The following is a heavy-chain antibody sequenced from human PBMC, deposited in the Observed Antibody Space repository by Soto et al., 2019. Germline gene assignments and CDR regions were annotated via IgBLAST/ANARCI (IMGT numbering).Heavy chain of an antibody. CDR3: AKDSQSSGRNWFDP. J-gene: IGHJ5*02. V-gene: IGHV3-9*01. CDR1: GFTFDDYA. D-gene: IGHD2-15*01. CDR2: ISWNSGGI. Sequence: EVQLVESGGGLVQPGRSLRVSCAASGFTFDDYAMHWVRQAPGKGLEWVSGISWNSGGIGYADSVKGRFTISRDNAKNSLYLQVNSLRPEDTALYYCAKDSQSSGRNWFDPWGQGTLVTVSS.